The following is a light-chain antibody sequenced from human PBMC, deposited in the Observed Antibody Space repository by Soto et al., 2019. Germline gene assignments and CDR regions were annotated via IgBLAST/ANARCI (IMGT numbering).Light chain of an antibody. J-gene: IGLJ2*01. CDR3: TSWTTSTTMI. Sequence: QSALTQPDSVSGSPGPSITLSCTGTSSDIGAYNFVSWYHQHPGKDPQLMLYDVNIRPSGVSNRFSGSKSGNTASLPISGLQAEDEADYYCTSWTTSTTMIFGGGTKLTVL. CDR1: SSDIGAYNF. V-gene: IGLV2-14*03. CDR2: DVN.